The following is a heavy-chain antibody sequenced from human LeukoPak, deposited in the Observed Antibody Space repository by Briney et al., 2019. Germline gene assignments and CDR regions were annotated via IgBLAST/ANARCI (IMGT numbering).Heavy chain of an antibody. D-gene: IGHD5-24*01. CDR2: ISSSSSYI. V-gene: IGHV3-21*04. Sequence: GGSLRLSCAASGFTFSSYSMNWVRQAPGKGLEWVSSISSSSSYIYYADSVKGRFTISRDNAKNSLYLQMNSLRAEDTAVYYCARAKKRWLQSTLDYWGQGTLVTVSS. CDR3: ARAKKRWLQSTLDY. J-gene: IGHJ4*02. CDR1: GFTFSSYS.